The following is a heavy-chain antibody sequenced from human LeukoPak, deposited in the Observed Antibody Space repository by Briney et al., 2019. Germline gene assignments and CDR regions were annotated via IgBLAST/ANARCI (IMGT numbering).Heavy chain of an antibody. J-gene: IGHJ6*03. CDR1: GYSISSGYY. D-gene: IGHD3-22*01. CDR3: ARIHYYYDSRRDYYYMDV. V-gene: IGHV4-38-2*02. CDR2: IYHSGST. Sequence: SETLSLTCTVSGYSISSGYYWGWIRQPPGKGLESSGSIYHSGSTYYNPSLKSRVTISVDTSKNQFSLKLSSVTAADTAVYYCARIHYYYDSRRDYYYMDVWGKGTTVTVSS.